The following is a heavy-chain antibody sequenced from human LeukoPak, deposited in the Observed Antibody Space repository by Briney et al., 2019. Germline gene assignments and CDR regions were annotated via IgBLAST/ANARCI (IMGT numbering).Heavy chain of an antibody. CDR2: ISGSGGST. CDR3: AKFRPVTSVAGTILHY. V-gene: IGHV3-23*01. Sequence: PGGSLRLSCAASGFTFTSYAMSWVRQAPGKGLEWVSAISGSGGSTYYADSVKGRFTISRDNSKNTLYLQMNTLRAEDTAVYYCAKFRPVTSVAGTILHYWGQGTLVTVSS. D-gene: IGHD6-19*01. J-gene: IGHJ4*02. CDR1: GFTFTSYA.